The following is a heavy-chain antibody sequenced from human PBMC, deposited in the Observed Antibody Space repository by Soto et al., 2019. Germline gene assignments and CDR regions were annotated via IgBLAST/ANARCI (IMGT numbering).Heavy chain of an antibody. D-gene: IGHD5-12*01. J-gene: IGHJ4*02. CDR3: TTDPHIVATINFDY. CDR2: IKSKTDGGTT. V-gene: IGHV3-15*01. CDR1: GFTFSNAW. Sequence: GGSLRLSCAASGFTFSNAWMSWVRQAPGKGLEWVGRIKSKTDGGTTDYAAPVKGRFTISRDDSKNTLYLQMNSLKTEDTAVYYCTTDPHIVATINFDYWGQGTLVTVSS.